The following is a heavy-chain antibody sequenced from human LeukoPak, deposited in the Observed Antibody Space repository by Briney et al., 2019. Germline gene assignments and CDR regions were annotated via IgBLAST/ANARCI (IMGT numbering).Heavy chain of an antibody. V-gene: IGHV4-34*01. CDR2: INHSGST. D-gene: IGHD6-13*01. CDR3: ASWYSSSWYKVFQH. J-gene: IGHJ1*01. CDR1: GGSFSGYY. Sequence: SETLSLTCAVYGGSFSGYYWSWIRQPPGKGLEWIGEINHSGSTNYNPSLKSRVTISVDTSKNQFSPKLSSVTAADTAVYYCASWYSSSWYKVFQHWGQGTLVTVSS.